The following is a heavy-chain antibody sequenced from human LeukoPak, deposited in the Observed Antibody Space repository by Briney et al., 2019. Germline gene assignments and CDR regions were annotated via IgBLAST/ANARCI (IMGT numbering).Heavy chain of an antibody. Sequence: GESLKISCKGSGYSFTSHWIGWVRQMPGKGLEWMGIILPGDSDTRYSPSFQGQVTISVDKSISTAYLQWSSLRASDTAIYYCARRSSYGRHYFDYWGQGTLVTVSS. V-gene: IGHV5-51*01. J-gene: IGHJ4*02. CDR1: GYSFTSHW. CDR2: ILPGDSDT. D-gene: IGHD5-18*01. CDR3: ARRSSYGRHYFDY.